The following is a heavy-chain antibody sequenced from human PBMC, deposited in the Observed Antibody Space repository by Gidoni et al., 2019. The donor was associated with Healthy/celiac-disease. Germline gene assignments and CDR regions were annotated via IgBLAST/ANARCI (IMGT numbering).Heavy chain of an antibody. CDR3: AKDRSFWVGAPIPEGDY. CDR1: GFTFSSYA. V-gene: IGHV3-23*01. CDR2: ISGSGGST. J-gene: IGHJ4*02. Sequence: EVQLLESGGGLVQPGGSLRLSCAASGFTFSSYAMSWVRQAPGKGLEWVSAISGSGGSTYYADSVKGRFTISRDNSKNTLYLQMNSLRAEDTAVYYCAKDRSFWVGAPIPEGDYWGQGTLVTVSS. D-gene: IGHD1-26*01.